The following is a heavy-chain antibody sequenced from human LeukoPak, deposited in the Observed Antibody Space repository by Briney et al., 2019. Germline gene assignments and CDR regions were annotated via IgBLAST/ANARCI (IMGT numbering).Heavy chain of an antibody. CDR2: IYHSGST. D-gene: IGHD6-19*01. V-gene: IGHV4-38-2*02. Sequence: SETLSLTCTVSGYSISSGYYWGWIRQPPGKGLEWIGSIYHSGSTYYNPSLKSRVTISVDTSKNQFSLKLSSVTTADTAVYYCARDPSCGWPMYWFDPWGQGTLVTVSS. J-gene: IGHJ5*02. CDR1: GYSISSGYY. CDR3: ARDPSCGWPMYWFDP.